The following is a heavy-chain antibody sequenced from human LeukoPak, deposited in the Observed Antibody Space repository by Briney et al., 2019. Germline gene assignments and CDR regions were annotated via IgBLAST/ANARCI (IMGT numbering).Heavy chain of an antibody. CDR3: ASDRGYGDTISDSY. CDR2: IYTSGST. CDR1: GGSISSGSYY. V-gene: IGHV4-61*02. D-gene: IGHD3-3*01. J-gene: IGHJ4*02. Sequence: PSETLSLTCTFCGGSISSGSYYGRWIRQPAGKGLEWIGRIYTSGSTNYNPSLKSRVTISVDTSKNQFSLKLSSVTAADTAVYYCASDRGYGDTISDSYCGQGTLVTVSS.